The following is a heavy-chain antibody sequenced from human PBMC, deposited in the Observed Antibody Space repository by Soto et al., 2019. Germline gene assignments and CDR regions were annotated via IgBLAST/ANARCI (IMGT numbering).Heavy chain of an antibody. CDR1: GFTFSSYA. Sequence: GGSLRLSCAASGFTFSSYAMSWVRQAPGKGLEWVSAISGSGGSTYYADSVKGRFTISRDNSKNTLYLQMNSLRAEDTAVYYCAKDCGYFDWLTESVFDYWGQGTLVTVSS. J-gene: IGHJ4*02. V-gene: IGHV3-23*01. D-gene: IGHD3-9*01. CDR2: ISGSGGST. CDR3: AKDCGYFDWLTESVFDY.